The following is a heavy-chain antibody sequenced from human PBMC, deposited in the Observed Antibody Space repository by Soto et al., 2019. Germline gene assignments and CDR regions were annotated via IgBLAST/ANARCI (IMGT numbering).Heavy chain of an antibody. D-gene: IGHD6-6*01. V-gene: IGHV5-10-1*01. CDR2: IDPSDSYT. Sequence: GESLKISCKGSGYSLTSYWISWVRQMPGKGLEWMGRIDPSDSYTNYSPSFQGHVTISADKSISTAYLQWSSLKASDTAMYYCARRLYSSSPYYYYGMDVWGQGTTVTVSS. J-gene: IGHJ6*02. CDR1: GYSLTSYW. CDR3: ARRLYSSSPYYYYGMDV.